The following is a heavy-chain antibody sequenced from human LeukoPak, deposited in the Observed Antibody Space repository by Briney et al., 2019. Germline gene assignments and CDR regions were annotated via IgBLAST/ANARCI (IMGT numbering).Heavy chain of an antibody. Sequence: GGPLRLSCAASRLTFNRYRMHWVRHARGKGREWVTVISFDGSNKYYGDCVKARFTISRDNSKNTLYLQMSRVRAEDTAVYYCAKALGPAPFARIDYWGQGTLVTVSS. CDR2: ISFDGSNK. CDR1: RLTFNRYR. D-gene: IGHD1-14*01. V-gene: IGHV3-30*18. J-gene: IGHJ4*02. CDR3: AKALGPAPFARIDY.